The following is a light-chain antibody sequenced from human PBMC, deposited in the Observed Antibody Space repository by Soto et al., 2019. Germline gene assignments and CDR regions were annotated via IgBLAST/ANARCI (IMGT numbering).Light chain of an antibody. J-gene: IGLJ2*01. CDR3: QAWDSIVV. CDR1: KLGDKY. V-gene: IGLV3-1*01. CDR2: QDS. Sequence: SYELTQPPSVSVSPGQTASITCSGDKLGDKYACWYQQKPGQSPVLVIYQDSKRPSGIPERFSGSNSGNTATLTISGTQAMDEADYYCQAWDSIVVFGGGTKLTV.